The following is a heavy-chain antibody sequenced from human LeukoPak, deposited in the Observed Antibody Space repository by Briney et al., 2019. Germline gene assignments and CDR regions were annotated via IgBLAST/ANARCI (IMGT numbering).Heavy chain of an antibody. Sequence: SVKVSCKASGGTFSSYAISWVRQAPGQGLEWMGRIIPILGIANYAQKFQGRVTITAGKSTSTAYMELSSLRSEDTAVYYCARGAPGGVAGYFDYWGQGTLVTVSS. J-gene: IGHJ4*02. CDR2: IIPILGIA. CDR3: ARGAPGGVAGYFDY. CDR1: GGTFSSYA. D-gene: IGHD3-16*01. V-gene: IGHV1-69*04.